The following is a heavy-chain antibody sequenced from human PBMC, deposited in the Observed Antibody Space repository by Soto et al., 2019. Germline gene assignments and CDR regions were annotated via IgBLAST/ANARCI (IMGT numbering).Heavy chain of an antibody. Sequence: QLQLQESGPGLVKPSETLSLTCTVSGGSISSGSYYWGWSRQPPGTGLDWIGSIYYGGSTYYNPPLKSRGTISVDTSKHQVSLKLSTVTGADTAVYYCARQSSVAGNSFDPLGQGPLVTVSS. CDR2: IYYGGST. CDR3: ARQSSVAGNSFDP. V-gene: IGHV4-39*01. CDR1: GGSISSGSYY. J-gene: IGHJ5*02. D-gene: IGHD6-19*01.